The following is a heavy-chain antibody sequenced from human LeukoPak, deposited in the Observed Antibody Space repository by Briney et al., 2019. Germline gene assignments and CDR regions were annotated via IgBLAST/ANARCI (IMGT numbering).Heavy chain of an antibody. CDR3: ARDAGTSKYQLPYYYYGMDV. CDR2: INTSGST. Sequence: PSETLSLTCTVSGGSISSYYWSWIRQPAGKGLEWIGRINTSGSTNYNPSLKSRVTMSVDTSKNQFSLKLSSVTAADTAVYYCARDAGTSKYQLPYYYYGMDVWGQGTTVTVSS. CDR1: GGSISSYY. J-gene: IGHJ6*02. D-gene: IGHD2-2*01. V-gene: IGHV4-4*07.